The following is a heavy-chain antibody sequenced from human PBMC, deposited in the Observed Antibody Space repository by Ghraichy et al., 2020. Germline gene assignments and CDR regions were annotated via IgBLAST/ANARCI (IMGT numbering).Heavy chain of an antibody. Sequence: GGSLRLSCAASGFTFSSYAMSWVRQAPGKGLEWVSAISGSGGSTYYADSVKGRFTISRDNSKNTLYLQMNSLRAEDTAVYYCAKMSSRLTIFGSRLIGGWGYYYGMDVWGQGTTVTVSS. J-gene: IGHJ6*02. D-gene: IGHD3-3*01. CDR1: GFTFSSYA. V-gene: IGHV3-23*01. CDR2: ISGSGGST. CDR3: AKMSSRLTIFGSRLIGGWGYYYGMDV.